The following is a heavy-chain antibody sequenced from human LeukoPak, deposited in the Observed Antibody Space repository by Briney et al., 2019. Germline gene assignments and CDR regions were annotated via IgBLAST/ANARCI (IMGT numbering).Heavy chain of an antibody. CDR3: ARHPNVGATPYDAFDI. D-gene: IGHD1-26*01. CDR2: IYPGDSDT. J-gene: IGHJ3*02. Sequence: GESLKISCKGSGYSFTSYWIGWVRQMPGKGLEWMGIIYPGDSDTRYSPSFQGQVTISADKSISTAYLQWSSLKASDTAMYYCARHPNVGATPYDAFDIWGQGTMVTVSS. CDR1: GYSFTSYW. V-gene: IGHV5-51*01.